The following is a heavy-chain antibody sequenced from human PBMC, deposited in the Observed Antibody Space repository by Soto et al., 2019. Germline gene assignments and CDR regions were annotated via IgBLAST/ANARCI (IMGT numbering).Heavy chain of an antibody. Sequence: GGSLRLSCAASGISFSSYAISWVRQAPGKGLEWVSAISGSGGSTYYADSVKGRFTISRDNSKDTLFLQMNSLRAEDTAVYYCAKEWGSLYYYYYYGMDVWGQGTTVTVSS. J-gene: IGHJ6*02. CDR3: AKEWGSLYYYYYYGMDV. CDR2: ISGSGGST. V-gene: IGHV3-23*01. CDR1: GISFSSYA. D-gene: IGHD3-16*01.